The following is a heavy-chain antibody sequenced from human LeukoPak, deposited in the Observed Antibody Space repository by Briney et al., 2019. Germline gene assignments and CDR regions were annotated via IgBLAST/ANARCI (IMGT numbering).Heavy chain of an antibody. D-gene: IGHD2-2*01. V-gene: IGHV3-23*01. Sequence: GGSLRLSCAASGFTFSSYAMSWVRQAPGKGLEWVSAISGSGGSTYYADSVKGRFSISRDNSKNTLFLQMNSLKTEDTAMYYCTTDTIPGPHYFYYYMDVWGKGTTVTVSS. J-gene: IGHJ6*03. CDR1: GFTFSSYA. CDR3: TTDTIPGPHYFYYYMDV. CDR2: ISGSGGST.